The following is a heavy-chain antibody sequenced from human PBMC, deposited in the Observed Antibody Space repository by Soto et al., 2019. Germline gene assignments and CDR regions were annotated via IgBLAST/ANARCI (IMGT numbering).Heavy chain of an antibody. Sequence: QVQLVQSGAEVKKPGASVQVSCKASGYTFTSYGISWVRQAPGQGLEGMGWISAYNGNTNYAQKLQGRVTMTTDTSTSTAYMELRSLRSDDTAVYYCARALVYKTYYYYMDVWGKGTTVTVSS. CDR1: GYTFTSYG. CDR3: ARALVYKTYYYYMDV. J-gene: IGHJ6*03. CDR2: ISAYNGNT. D-gene: IGHD1-20*01. V-gene: IGHV1-18*01.